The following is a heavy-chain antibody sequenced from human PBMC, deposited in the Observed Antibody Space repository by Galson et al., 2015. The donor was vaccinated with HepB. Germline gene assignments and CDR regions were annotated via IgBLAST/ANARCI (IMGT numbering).Heavy chain of an antibody. CDR3: ARTEGPKEFVWFDP. D-gene: IGHD2-15*01. V-gene: IGHV6-1*01. CDR1: GDSVSSTSAA. Sequence: CAISGDSVSSTSAAWNWIRQSPSRGLEWLGRTYYRSKWYNDYAVSVKSRITINPDTSKNQFSLQLNSVTPEDTAVYYCARTEGPKEFVWFDPWGQGTLVTVSS. CDR2: TYYRSKWYN. J-gene: IGHJ5*02.